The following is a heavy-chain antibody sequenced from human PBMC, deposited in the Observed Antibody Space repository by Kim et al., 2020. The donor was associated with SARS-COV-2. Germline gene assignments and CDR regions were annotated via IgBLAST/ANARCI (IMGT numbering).Heavy chain of an antibody. Sequence: GGSLRLSCAASGFTFTNYWLTWVRQAPGKGLEWVANINPYGSEKYYEDSVKGRFTLSRDNARNSLYLQMNSLRGEDTAIYYCARGITSDSWGQGALVTVSS. V-gene: IGHV3-7*03. CDR1: GFTFTNYW. CDR2: INPYGSEK. D-gene: IGHD1-20*01. J-gene: IGHJ4*02. CDR3: ARGITSDS.